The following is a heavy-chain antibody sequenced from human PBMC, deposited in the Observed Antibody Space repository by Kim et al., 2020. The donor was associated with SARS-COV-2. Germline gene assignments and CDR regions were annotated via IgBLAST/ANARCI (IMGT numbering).Heavy chain of an antibody. CDR2: IYHSGST. J-gene: IGHJ6*02. CDR1: GYSISSGYY. Sequence: SETLSLTCTVSGYSISSGYYWGWIRQPPGKGLEWIGSIYHSGSTYYNPSLKSRVTISVDTSKNQFSLKLSSVTAADTAVYYCARSYHFYYYYGMDVWGQG. CDR3: ARSYHFYYYYGMDV. V-gene: IGHV4-38-2*02. D-gene: IGHD3-16*01.